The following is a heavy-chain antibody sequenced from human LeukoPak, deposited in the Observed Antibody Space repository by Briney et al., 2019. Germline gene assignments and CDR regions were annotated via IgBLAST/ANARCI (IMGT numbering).Heavy chain of an antibody. CDR3: ARGERERGFAFDT. D-gene: IGHD3-22*01. CDR2: IYSGGST. V-gene: IGHV3-66*01. Sequence: GGSLRLSCAASGFTVSSNYMSWVRQAPGKGLEWVSVIYSGGSTYYADSVKDRFTISRDNSKNTLYLQMNSLRAEDTAVYYCARGERERGFAFDTWGQVTMVTVSS. CDR1: GFTVSSNY. J-gene: IGHJ3*02.